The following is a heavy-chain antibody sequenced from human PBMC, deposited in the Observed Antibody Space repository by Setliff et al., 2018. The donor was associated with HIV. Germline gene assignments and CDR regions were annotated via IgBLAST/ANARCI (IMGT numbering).Heavy chain of an antibody. CDR2: MNPNSGGT. CDR1: GYTFTVYY. J-gene: IGHJ4*02. Sequence: ASVKVSCKASGYTFTVYYLHWLRQAPGQGLEWMGWMNPNSGGTNYAQKFQGGVTMTRDTSINTAFMELNSLRSDDTAVYYCARLFYDYWSGFYSGDYWGQGTLVTVS. D-gene: IGHD3-3*01. CDR3: ARLFYDYWSGFYSGDY. V-gene: IGHV1-2*02.